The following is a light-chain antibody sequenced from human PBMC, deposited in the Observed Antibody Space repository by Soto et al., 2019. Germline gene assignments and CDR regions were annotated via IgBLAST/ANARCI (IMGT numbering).Light chain of an antibody. CDR2: GTS. CDR1: QSVSSSS. J-gene: IGKJ5*01. Sequence: ETVLTQSPGTLSLSPGERATLSCRASQSVSSSSLAWYQQRPGQAPRLLIYGTSSRATGIPDRFSGSGSGTDFTLTISRLEPEDFAVYFCQRYGSSPLITFGQVTRLEIK. CDR3: QRYGSSPLIT. V-gene: IGKV3-20*01.